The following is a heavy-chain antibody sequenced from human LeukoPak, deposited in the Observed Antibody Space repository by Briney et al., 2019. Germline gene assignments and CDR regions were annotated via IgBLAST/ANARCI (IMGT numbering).Heavy chain of an antibody. CDR3: AGDRGMTTVTTIDY. D-gene: IGHD4-17*01. V-gene: IGHV1-69*04. J-gene: IGHJ4*02. Sequence: ASVTVSCTASGGTFSSYTTSWVRQAPGQGLEWMGRIIPILGIANYAQKFQGRVTITADKSTSTAYMELSSLRSEDTAVYYCAGDRGMTTVTTIDYWGQGTLVTVSS. CDR2: IIPILGIA. CDR1: GGTFSSYT.